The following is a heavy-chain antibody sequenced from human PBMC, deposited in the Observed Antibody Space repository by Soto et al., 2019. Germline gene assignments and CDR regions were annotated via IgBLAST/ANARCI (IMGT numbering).Heavy chain of an antibody. V-gene: IGHV3-23*01. Sequence: GMRLVRKTKGKGLEWISSISGSGFKKYYADSVKGRFTISRDNSKSTVYLELNNLSAEDTAVYHCAKNQGVELVPLATVDWFDPWGQGSVVTVSS. CDR2: ISGSGFKK. CDR3: AKNQGVELVPLATVDWFDP. CDR1: G. D-gene: IGHD1-26*01. J-gene: IGHJ5*02.